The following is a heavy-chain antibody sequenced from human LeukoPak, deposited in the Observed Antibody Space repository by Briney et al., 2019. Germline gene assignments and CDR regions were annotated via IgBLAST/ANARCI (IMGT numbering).Heavy chain of an antibody. D-gene: IGHD5-18*01. V-gene: IGHV1-69*06. J-gene: IGHJ6*03. CDR2: IIPIVGTA. CDR3: ARDLPLRTDTAMVVGYYFMDV. CDR1: GGTFSSYA. Sequence: GASVKVSCKASGGTFSSYAISWVRQAPGQGLEWMGGIIPIVGTANYAQKFQGRVTITADKSTSTAYMELSRLRSEETAVYYCARDLPLRTDTAMVVGYYFMDVWGKGNTVTVSS.